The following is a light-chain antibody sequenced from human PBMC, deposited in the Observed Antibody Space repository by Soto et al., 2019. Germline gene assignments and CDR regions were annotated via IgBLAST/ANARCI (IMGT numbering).Light chain of an antibody. CDR2: LTS. CDR3: QQDGSSPWT. Sequence: EIVLTQSPGTLSLSPGERATLSYRASQSIANNYLPWYQQRPSQAPRRLIYLTSNIAHGIPDRFSGSGSGADFTLTISRLEPEDFAVYLCQQDGSSPWTFGQGTKVDLK. V-gene: IGKV3-20*01. CDR1: QSIANNY. J-gene: IGKJ1*01.